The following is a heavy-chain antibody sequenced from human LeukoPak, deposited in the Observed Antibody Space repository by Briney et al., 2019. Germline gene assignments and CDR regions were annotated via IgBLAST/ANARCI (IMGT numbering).Heavy chain of an antibody. Sequence: SETLSLTCTLSVGPISSYYAHCLRQPAGKGLEWIGRIYRSGTTSYNSSLKSRVTMSMDTSKNQFSLKLSSVTAADTAVYYGARYIGVYPYGYSLDSWGRGTVVCVSS. V-gene: IGHV4-4*07. D-gene: IGHD5-18*01. CDR2: IYRSGTT. CDR1: VGPISSYY. CDR3: ARYIGVYPYGYSLDS. J-gene: IGHJ4*02.